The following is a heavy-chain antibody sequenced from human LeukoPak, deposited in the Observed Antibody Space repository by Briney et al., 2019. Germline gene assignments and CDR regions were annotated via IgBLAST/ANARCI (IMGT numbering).Heavy chain of an antibody. CDR3: ARDLVVVPAASMDV. CDR2: ISAYNGNT. D-gene: IGHD2-2*01. J-gene: IGHJ6*02. Sequence: ASVKVSCKASGYTFTSYGLSWVRQAPGQGLEWMGWISAYNGNTNYAQKLQGRVTMTTDTSTSTAYMELRSLRSDDTAVYYCARDLVVVPAASMDVWGQGTTVTVSS. CDR1: GYTFTSYG. V-gene: IGHV1-18*01.